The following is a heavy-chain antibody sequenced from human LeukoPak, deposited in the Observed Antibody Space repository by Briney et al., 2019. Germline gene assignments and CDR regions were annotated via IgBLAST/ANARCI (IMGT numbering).Heavy chain of an antibody. CDR2: IYYSGST. CDR1: GGSVSSYY. V-gene: IGHV4-59*02. D-gene: IGHD3-3*01. J-gene: IGHJ4*02. CDR3: AVGITILGVAASFDS. Sequence: SETLSLTCTVSGGSVSSYYWSWIRQPPGKGLEWIGYIYYSGSTNYNPSLKSRVSISVDTSKNQFSLKLSSVTDADTAVYYCAVGITILGVAASFDSWGQGNLVIVSS.